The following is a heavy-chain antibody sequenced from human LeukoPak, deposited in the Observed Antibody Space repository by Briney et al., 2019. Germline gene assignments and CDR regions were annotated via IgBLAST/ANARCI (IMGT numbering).Heavy chain of an antibody. V-gene: IGHV4-39*01. CDR1: GGSLSSSSYY. CDR2: IYYSGST. J-gene: IGHJ4*02. Sequence: SETLSLTCTLSGGSLSSSSYYWGWIRQPPGKGLEWIGSIYYSGSTYYNPSLKSRVTISVDTSKNQFSLKLSSVTATDTAVYYCARRRLAVAGRGYFDYWGQGTLVTVSS. CDR3: ARRRLAVAGRGYFDY. D-gene: IGHD6-19*01.